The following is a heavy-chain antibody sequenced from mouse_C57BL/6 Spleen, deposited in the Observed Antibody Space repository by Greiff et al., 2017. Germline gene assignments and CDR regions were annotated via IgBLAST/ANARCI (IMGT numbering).Heavy chain of an antibody. CDR2: IWRGGST. Sequence: QVQLKQSGPGLVQPSQSLSITCTVSGFSLTSYGVHWVRQSPGKGLEWLGVIWRGGSTDYNAAFMSRLSITKDNSKSQVFCKMNSLQADDTAIYYCAKNNGNYSWYFDVWGTGTTVTVSS. CDR1: GFSLTSYG. D-gene: IGHD2-1*01. J-gene: IGHJ1*03. V-gene: IGHV2-5*01. CDR3: AKNNGNYSWYFDV.